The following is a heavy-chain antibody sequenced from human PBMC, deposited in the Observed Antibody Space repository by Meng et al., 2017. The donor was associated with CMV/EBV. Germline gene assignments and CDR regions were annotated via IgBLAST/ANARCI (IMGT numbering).Heavy chain of an antibody. CDR3: TTEEIYGSNY. D-gene: IGHD5-12*01. J-gene: IGHJ4*02. V-gene: IGHV3-15*01. CDR1: GFTFSNAW. Sequence: GESLKISCAASGFTFSNAWMSWVRQAPGKGLEWVGRIKSKTDGGTTDYAAPVKGRFTISRDDSKNTLYLQMNSLKTKDTAVYYCTTEEIYGSNYWGQGTLVTVSS. CDR2: IKSKTDGGTT.